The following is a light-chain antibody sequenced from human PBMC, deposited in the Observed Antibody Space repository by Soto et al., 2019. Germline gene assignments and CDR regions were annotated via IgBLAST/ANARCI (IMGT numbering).Light chain of an antibody. CDR3: AAWDDSLTGPV. CDR2: SND. CDR1: SSNIGSNA. V-gene: IGLV1-44*01. J-gene: IGLJ2*01. Sequence: QSVLTQPPSASGTPGQRVVISCSGSSSNIGSNAVNWYQQLPGTAPKLLIYSNDHRPSGVTDRFSGSKSGTSASLAISGLQSEDEAGYYCAAWDDSLTGPVFGGGTKVTVL.